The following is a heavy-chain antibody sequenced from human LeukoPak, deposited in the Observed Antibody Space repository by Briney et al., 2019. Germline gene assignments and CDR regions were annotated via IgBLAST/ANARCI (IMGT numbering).Heavy chain of an antibody. CDR3: AREGGTIFGVVISYNYYYMDV. CDR1: GGTFSSYA. D-gene: IGHD3-3*01. CDR2: IIPIFGTA. V-gene: IGHV1-69*05. J-gene: IGHJ6*03. Sequence: SVKVSCKASGGTFSSYAISWVRQAPGQGLEWMGRIIPIFGTANYAQKFQGRVTITTDESTSTAYMELSSLRSEDTAVYYCAREGGTIFGVVISYNYYYMDVWGKGTTLTVSS.